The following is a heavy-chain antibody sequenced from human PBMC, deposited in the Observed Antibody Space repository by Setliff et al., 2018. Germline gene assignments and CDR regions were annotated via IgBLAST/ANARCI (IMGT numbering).Heavy chain of an antibody. Sequence: PSETLSLTCTVSGGSISSGDYFWSWIRQPPGKGLEWIAYIYHSGSAYYNPSLKSRVTMSVDTSKNQFSLHLTSVTAADTAVYYCAREVGTSTSSDAFDVWGQGRMVTVSS. D-gene: IGHD1-26*01. CDR2: IYHSGSA. CDR3: AREVGTSTSSDAFDV. V-gene: IGHV4-30-4*08. J-gene: IGHJ3*01. CDR1: GGSISSGDYF.